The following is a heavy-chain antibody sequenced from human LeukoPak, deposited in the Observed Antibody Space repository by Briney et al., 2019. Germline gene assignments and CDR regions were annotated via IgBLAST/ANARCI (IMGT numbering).Heavy chain of an antibody. D-gene: IGHD3-22*01. Sequence: SETLSLTCTVSGGSISSYYWSWIRQPPGKGLEWIGYIYYSGSTNYNPSLKSRVTIPVDTSKNQFSLKLSSVTAADTAVYYCARGYYYDSRTYYFDYWGQGTLVTVSS. CDR1: GGSISSYY. CDR3: ARGYYYDSRTYYFDY. CDR2: IYYSGST. V-gene: IGHV4-59*01. J-gene: IGHJ4*02.